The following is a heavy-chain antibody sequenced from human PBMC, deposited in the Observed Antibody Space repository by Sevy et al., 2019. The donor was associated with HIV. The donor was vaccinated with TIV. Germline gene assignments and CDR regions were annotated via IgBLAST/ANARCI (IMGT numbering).Heavy chain of an antibody. Sequence: ASVKVSCKASGYTFTGYYMHWVRQAPGQGLEWMGWINPNSGGKNYAQKFQGRVTMTRDTSISTAYMELGRLRSDETAVYYCAREKIVGATPAFDIWGQGTMVTVSS. J-gene: IGHJ3*02. D-gene: IGHD1-26*01. CDR1: GYTFTGYY. CDR3: AREKIVGATPAFDI. V-gene: IGHV1-2*02. CDR2: INPNSGGK.